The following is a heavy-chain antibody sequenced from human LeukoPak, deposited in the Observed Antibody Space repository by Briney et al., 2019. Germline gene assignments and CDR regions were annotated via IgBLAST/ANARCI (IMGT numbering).Heavy chain of an antibody. D-gene: IGHD6-13*01. V-gene: IGHV4-4*07. CDR3: ARQIASAGTAGFDF. J-gene: IGHJ4*02. CDR2: IYSTGST. CDR1: GGSISSYY. Sequence: SESLSLTCTVSGGSISSYYWSWIRQPAGKGLEWNGRIYSTGSTNYNPSLKSRVTMSVDTSKNQFSLRLRSVTAADTAVYYCARQIASAGTAGFDFWGQGALVTVSS.